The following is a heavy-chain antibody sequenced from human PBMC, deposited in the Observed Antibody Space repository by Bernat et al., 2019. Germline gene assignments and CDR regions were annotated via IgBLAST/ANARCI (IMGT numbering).Heavy chain of an antibody. D-gene: IGHD6-13*01. V-gene: IGHV3-15*07. CDR1: GFTFCNAW. J-gene: IGHJ4*02. CDR3: TTDDLRAADVTYSEVFDY. CDR2: IKSKTDGGTT. Sequence: EVQLVESGGVLVKPGGSLRLTCAASGFTFCNAWMNWVRQAPGKGLEWVGRIKSKTDGGTTDYVAPVKGRFTISRDDSKNKQYLQMNSLKTRDTPVYDYTTDDLRAADVTYSEVFDYWGQGTLVTVSS.